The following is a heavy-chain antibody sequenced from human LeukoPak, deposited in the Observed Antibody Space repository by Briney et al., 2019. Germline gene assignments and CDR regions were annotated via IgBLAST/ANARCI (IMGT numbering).Heavy chain of an antibody. D-gene: IGHD3-22*01. Sequence: ASVKVSCKTSGYTFTSYYMHWVRQAPGQGLEWMGRINPNSGGTNYAQKFQGRVTMTRDTSISTVYMELSRLRSDDTAVYYCARVGYYESSGYYEYWGQGTLVTVSS. CDR1: GYTFTSYY. V-gene: IGHV1-2*06. CDR2: INPNSGGT. J-gene: IGHJ4*02. CDR3: ARVGYYESSGYYEY.